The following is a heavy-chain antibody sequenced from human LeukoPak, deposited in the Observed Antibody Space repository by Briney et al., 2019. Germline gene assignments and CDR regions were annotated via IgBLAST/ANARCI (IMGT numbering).Heavy chain of an antibody. V-gene: IGHV4-39*02. D-gene: IGHD6-6*01. J-gene: IGHJ4*02. CDR3: ARPNHSSSSLDY. CDR2: IYYSGST. CDR1: GGSISSSTYY. Sequence: TSETLSPTCTVSGGSISSSTYYWGWIRQPPGKGLEWIGSIYYSGSTYYNPSLKSRVTISVDTSKNHFSLKLSSVTAADTAVYYCARPNHSSSSLDYWGQGTLVTVSS.